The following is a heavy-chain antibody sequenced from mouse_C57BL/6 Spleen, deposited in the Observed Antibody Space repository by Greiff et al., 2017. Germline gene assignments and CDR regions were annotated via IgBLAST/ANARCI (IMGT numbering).Heavy chain of an antibody. CDR3: ARNRNYSNYWYFDV. V-gene: IGHV2-2*01. D-gene: IGHD2-5*01. CDR2: IWSGGST. Sequence: VQLQESGPGLVQPSQSLSITCTVSGFSLTSYGVHWVRQSPGKGLEWLGVIWSGGSTDYNAAFISRLSISKDNSKSQVFFKMNSLQADDTAIYYCARNRNYSNYWYFDVWGTGTTVTVSS. J-gene: IGHJ1*03. CDR1: GFSLTSYG.